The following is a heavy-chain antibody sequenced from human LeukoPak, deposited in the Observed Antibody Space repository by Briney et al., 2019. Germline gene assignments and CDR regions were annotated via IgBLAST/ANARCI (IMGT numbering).Heavy chain of an antibody. CDR3: ARDRGAYSLGGYYYYYYMDV. V-gene: IGHV4-39*02. CDR2: IYYSGTT. D-gene: IGHD5-18*01. Sequence: SETLSLTCTVSGGSISSSSYYWGWIRQPPGKGLEWVGGIYYSGTTYYNPSLKSRVTISVDTSKNQLSLRLSSVTAADTAVYYCARDRGAYSLGGYYYYYYMDVWGKGTTVTISS. J-gene: IGHJ6*03. CDR1: GGSISSSSYY.